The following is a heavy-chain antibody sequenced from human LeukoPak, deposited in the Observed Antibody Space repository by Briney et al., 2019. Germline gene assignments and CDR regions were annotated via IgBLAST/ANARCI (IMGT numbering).Heavy chain of an antibody. Sequence: GGSLRLSCAASGLTFSSYSMNWVRQAPGKGLEWVSSISSSSSYIYYADSVKGRFTISRDNAKNSLYLQMNSLRAGDTAVYYCARDDGSGIDYWGQGTLVTVSS. CDR1: GLTFSSYS. V-gene: IGHV3-21*01. J-gene: IGHJ4*02. CDR2: ISSSSSYI. CDR3: ARDDGSGIDY. D-gene: IGHD3-10*01.